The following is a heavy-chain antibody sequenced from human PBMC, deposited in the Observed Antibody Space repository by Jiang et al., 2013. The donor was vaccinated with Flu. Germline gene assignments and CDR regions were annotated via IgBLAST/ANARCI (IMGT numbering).Heavy chain of an antibody. CDR2: ISTYDGGT. CDR1: GYSFTKYG. V-gene: IGHV1-18*01. D-gene: IGHD6-19*01. J-gene: IGHJ4*02. CDR3: ARDPSNSIGWRPWGDY. Sequence: QLLESGAEVKKPGASVKVSCETSGYSFTKYGISWVRQAPGQGLEWMGWISTYDGGTKYAQKVQGRITVTTDTSTSTVYMELRSLTSDDTAIYYCARDPSNSIGWRPWGDYWGQGTLVIVSS.